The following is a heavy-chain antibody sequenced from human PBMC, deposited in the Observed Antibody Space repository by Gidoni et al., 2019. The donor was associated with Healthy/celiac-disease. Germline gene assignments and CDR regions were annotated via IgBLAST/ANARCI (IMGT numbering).Heavy chain of an antibody. V-gene: IGHV1-24*01. D-gene: IGHD1-26*01. Sequence: QVQLVHSGAEAKKLGASVKVSCKVSGYTLTELSMHWVRQARGKGLEWMGGFDTEDGETIYAQKFQGRVTMTEDTAKDTAYMELSSLRSEDTAVYYCATDRVVGATGMDPWGQGTLVTVSS. CDR1: GYTLTELS. CDR3: ATDRVVGATGMDP. CDR2: FDTEDGET. J-gene: IGHJ5*02.